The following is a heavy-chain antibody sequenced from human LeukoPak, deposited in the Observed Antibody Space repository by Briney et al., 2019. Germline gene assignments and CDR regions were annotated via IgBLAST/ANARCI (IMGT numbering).Heavy chain of an antibody. Sequence: GGSLRLSCAASGFTFSSYWMSWVRQAPGKGLEWVANIKQDGSEKYYADSVKGRFTISRDNAKNSLYLQMNSLRAEDTAVYYCARDRAYYDFWSGYYTIDYWGQGTLVTVSS. V-gene: IGHV3-7*03. J-gene: IGHJ4*02. CDR2: IKQDGSEK. CDR1: GFTFSSYW. D-gene: IGHD3-3*01. CDR3: ARDRAYYDFWSGYYTIDY.